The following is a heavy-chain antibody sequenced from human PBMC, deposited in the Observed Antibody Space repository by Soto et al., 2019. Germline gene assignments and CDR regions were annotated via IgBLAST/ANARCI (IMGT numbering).Heavy chain of an antibody. CDR1: GGTFSSYA. CDR2: IIPIFGTA. V-gene: IGHV1-69*01. J-gene: IGHJ5*02. Sequence: QVQLVQSGAAVKKPGSSVKVSCKASGGTFSSYAITWVRQAPGQGLEWMGRIIPIFGTANYAQKFQGRVTITADESTSTAYMELSSLRSEDTAVYYCARITHSKRDSGTYSWFDPWGQGTLVTVSS. CDR3: ARITHSKRDSGTYSWFDP. D-gene: IGHD1-26*01.